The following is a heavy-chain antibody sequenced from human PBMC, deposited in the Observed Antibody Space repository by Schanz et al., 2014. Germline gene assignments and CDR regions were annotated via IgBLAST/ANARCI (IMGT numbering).Heavy chain of an antibody. CDR2: ISATSAKI. CDR3: AKDPSYGSDWVKYLDH. Sequence: EVQLVESGGCLVQPGGSLRLSCAASGFTFSRNAMNWVRQAPGKGLEWVSYISATSAKIDYADSVQGRFTISRDNAKNSLYLQMSSLRGEDTAVYYCAKDPSYGSDWVKYLDHWGQGTLVTVSS. D-gene: IGHD1-26*01. V-gene: IGHV3-48*01. CDR1: GFTFSRNA. J-gene: IGHJ4*02.